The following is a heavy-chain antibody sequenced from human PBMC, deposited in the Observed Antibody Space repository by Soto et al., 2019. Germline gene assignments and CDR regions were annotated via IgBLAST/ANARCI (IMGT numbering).Heavy chain of an antibody. D-gene: IGHD5-12*01. V-gene: IGHV3-23*01. CDR3: AKAPPRYSGYDKRGYSSAVFDY. CDR2: ISGSGGST. CDR1: GFTFSSYA. J-gene: IGHJ4*02. Sequence: GGSLRLSCAASGFTFSSYAMSWVRHAPGKGLEWVSAISGSGGSTYCADSVKGRFTISRDNSKNTLYLQMNSLRADDTAVYYCAKAPPRYSGYDKRGYSSAVFDYWGQGLLVTVSS.